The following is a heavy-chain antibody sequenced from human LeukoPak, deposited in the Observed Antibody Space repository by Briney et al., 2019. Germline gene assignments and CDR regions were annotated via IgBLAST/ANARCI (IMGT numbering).Heavy chain of an antibody. V-gene: IGHV1-8*01. CDR1: GYTFSSYD. CDR2: MNPNSGNS. J-gene: IGHJ4*02. D-gene: IGHD3-22*01. Sequence: ASVKVSCKASGYTFSSYDINWVRQATGQGLEWMGWMNPNSGNSGYAQKFQGRVTVTRNTSISTVYMEVSSLRSEDTAVYYCARGQNSYDSSGYSVDYWGQGTLVTVSS. CDR3: ARGQNSYDSSGYSVDY.